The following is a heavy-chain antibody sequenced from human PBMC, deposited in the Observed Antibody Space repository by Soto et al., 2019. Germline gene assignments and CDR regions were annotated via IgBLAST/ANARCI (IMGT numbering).Heavy chain of an antibody. CDR1: GYTFTSYA. CDR3: ASLLGVAATSNWFDP. CDR2: INAGNGNT. Sequence: ASVKVSCKASGYTFTSYAMHWVRQAPGQRLEWMGWINAGNGNTKYSQKFQGRVAITRDTSASTAYMELSSLRAEDTAVYYCASLLGVAATSNWFDPWGQGTLVTVSS. D-gene: IGHD2-15*01. J-gene: IGHJ5*02. V-gene: IGHV1-3*01.